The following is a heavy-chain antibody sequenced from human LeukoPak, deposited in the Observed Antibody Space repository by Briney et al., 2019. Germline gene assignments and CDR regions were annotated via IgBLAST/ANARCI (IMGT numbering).Heavy chain of an antibody. V-gene: IGHV1-8*01. CDR2: MNPNSGNT. CDR1: GYTFTSYD. Sequence: ASVKVSCKASGYTFTSYDINWVRQATGQGLEWMGWMNPNSGNTGYAQKFQGRVTMTRNTSISTAYIELSSLRSEDTAVYYCARGGYSNYFYYYYYYGMDVWGQGTTVTVSS. J-gene: IGHJ6*02. CDR3: ARGGYSNYFYYYYYYGMDV. D-gene: IGHD4-4*01.